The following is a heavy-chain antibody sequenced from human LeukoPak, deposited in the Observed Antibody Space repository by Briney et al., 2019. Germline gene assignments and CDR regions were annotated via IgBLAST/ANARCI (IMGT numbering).Heavy chain of an antibody. D-gene: IGHD6-13*01. CDR1: GFTVSTNY. CDR2: ISGSGGST. J-gene: IGHJ4*02. CDR3: AKVSSWSFFDY. Sequence: PGGSLRLSCAASGFTVSTNYMSWVRQAPGKGLEWVSAISGSGGSTYYADSVKGRFTISRDNSKNTLYLQMNSLRAEDTAVYYCAKVSSWSFFDYWGQGTLVTVSS. V-gene: IGHV3-23*01.